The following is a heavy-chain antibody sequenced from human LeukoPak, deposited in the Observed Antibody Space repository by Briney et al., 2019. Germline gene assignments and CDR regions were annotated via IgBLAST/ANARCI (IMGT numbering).Heavy chain of an antibody. Sequence: SETLSLTCAVYGGSFSGYYWSWIRQPPGKGLEWIGEINHSGSTNYNPSLKSRVTISVDTSKNQFSLKLSSVTAADTAVYYCARGISSSGWSYWYFDLWGRGTLVTVSS. D-gene: IGHD6-19*01. CDR2: INHSGST. J-gene: IGHJ2*01. V-gene: IGHV4-34*01. CDR3: ARGISSSGWSYWYFDL. CDR1: GGSFSGYY.